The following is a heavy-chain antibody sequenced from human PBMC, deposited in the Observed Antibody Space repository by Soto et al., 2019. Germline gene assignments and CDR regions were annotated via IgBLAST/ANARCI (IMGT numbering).Heavy chain of an antibody. CDR2: LYRGGST. J-gene: IGHJ3*01. Sequence: GRSQRLSCADSGFTVSSNFMTWISQSPGSGLEWVAALYRGGSTYYADAVRGRFTISRDNPENTLYLRMNSLRVDDTAVYYCARARVEDPSHPRLDAFDLWGQGTLVTVSS. V-gene: IGHV3-53*01. CDR1: GFTVSSNF. CDR3: ARARVEDPSHPRLDAFDL.